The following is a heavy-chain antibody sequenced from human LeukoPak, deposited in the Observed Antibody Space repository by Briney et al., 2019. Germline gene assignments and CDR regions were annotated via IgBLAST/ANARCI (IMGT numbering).Heavy chain of an antibody. CDR2: IYRSGST. Sequence: SETLSLTCGGSNCSISNSLYWDWLRQPPGKGLEWIGSIYRSGSTFYNPSLKSRVTISLDTSKNQFSLKLSSVTAADTVVYFCARGTYGYYLDVWGKGTTVTVSS. D-gene: IGHD4-17*01. J-gene: IGHJ6*03. CDR1: NCSISNSLY. CDR3: ARGTYGYYLDV. V-gene: IGHV4-38-2*01.